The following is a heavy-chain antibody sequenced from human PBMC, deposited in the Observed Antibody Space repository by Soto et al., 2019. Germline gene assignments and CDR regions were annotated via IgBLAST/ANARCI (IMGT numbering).Heavy chain of an antibody. CDR1: GFTFSSYA. CDR3: VEKATSDAFDI. J-gene: IGHJ3*02. V-gene: IGHV3-64D*06. CDR2: ISSNGGST. D-gene: IGHD5-12*01. Sequence: EVQLVESGGGLVQPGGSLRLSCSASGFTFSSYAMHWVRQAPGKGLEYVSAISSNGGSTYYADSVKGRFTISRDNSKNTLYLQMSSLRAEDTAVYYCVEKATSDAFDIWGQGTMVTVSS.